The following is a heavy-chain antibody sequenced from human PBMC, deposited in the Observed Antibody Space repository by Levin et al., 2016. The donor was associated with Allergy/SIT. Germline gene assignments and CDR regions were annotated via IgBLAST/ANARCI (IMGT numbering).Heavy chain of an antibody. D-gene: IGHD5-18*01. CDR2: INPNSGGT. CDR3: AGAGLRGYSYGRDAFDI. Sequence: WVRQAPGQGLEWMGWINPNSGGTNYAQKFQGWVTMTRDTSISTAYMELSRLRSDDTAVYYCAGAGLRGYSYGRDAFDIWGQGTMVTVSS. V-gene: IGHV1-2*04. J-gene: IGHJ3*02.